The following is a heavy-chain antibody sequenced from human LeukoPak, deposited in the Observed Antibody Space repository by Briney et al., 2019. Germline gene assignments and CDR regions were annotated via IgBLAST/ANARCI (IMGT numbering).Heavy chain of an antibody. CDR1: GFTFSSYA. V-gene: IGHV3-23*01. CDR3: ASLWFGELARFY. D-gene: IGHD3-10*01. Sequence: QSGGSLRLSCAASGFTFSSYAMSWVRQAPGKGLEWVSAISGSGGSTYYADSVKGRFTISRDNSKNTLYLQMNSLRAEDTAVYYCASLWFGELARFYWGQGTLVTVSS. CDR2: ISGSGGST. J-gene: IGHJ4*02.